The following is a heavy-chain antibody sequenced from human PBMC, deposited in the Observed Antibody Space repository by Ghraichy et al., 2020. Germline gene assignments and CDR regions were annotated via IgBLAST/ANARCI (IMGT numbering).Heavy chain of an antibody. D-gene: IGHD6-19*01. CDR1: GGSVRSAPYY. Sequence: SETLSLTCTVSGGSVRSAPYYWSWIRQSPGRGLEYIGYIHYSGSTNYNPSLKSRVTISVDTSKNQVSLELTSVTAADTALYYCARDQGYSSGYYLDSWGQGTLVTVSS. V-gene: IGHV4-61*01. CDR3: ARDQGYSSGYYLDS. CDR2: IHYSGST. J-gene: IGHJ4*02.